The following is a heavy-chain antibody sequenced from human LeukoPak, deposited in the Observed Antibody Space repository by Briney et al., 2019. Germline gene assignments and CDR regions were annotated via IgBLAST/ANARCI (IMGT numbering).Heavy chain of an antibody. J-gene: IGHJ4*02. CDR1: GGSISSYY. CDR3: ARDRRGFIAEAGRGDWKNSFDY. CDR2: IYTSGST. Sequence: PSETLSLTCTVSGGSISSYYWSWIRQPAGKGLEWIGRIYTSGSTNYNPSLKSRVTMSVDTSKNQFSLKLSSVTAADTVVYYCARDRRGFIAEAGRGDWKNSFDYWGRGTLVTFSS. D-gene: IGHD6-13*01. V-gene: IGHV4-4*07.